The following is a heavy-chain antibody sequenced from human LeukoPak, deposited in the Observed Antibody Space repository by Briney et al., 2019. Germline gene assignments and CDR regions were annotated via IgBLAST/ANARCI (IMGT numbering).Heavy chain of an antibody. V-gene: IGHV3-11*01. CDR3: ARDEFGELLDY. CDR2: ISSSGSTI. D-gene: IGHD3-10*01. J-gene: IGHJ4*02. CDR1: GFTFSSYA. Sequence: GGSLRLSCAASGFTFSSYAMSWIRQAPGKGLEWVSYISSSGSTIYYADSVKGRFTISRDNAKNSLYLQMNSLGAEDTAVYYCARDEFGELLDYWGQGTLVTVSS.